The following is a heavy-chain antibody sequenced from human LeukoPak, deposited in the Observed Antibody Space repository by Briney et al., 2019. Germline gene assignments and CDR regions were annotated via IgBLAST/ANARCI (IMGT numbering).Heavy chain of an antibody. V-gene: IGHV3-23*01. J-gene: IGHJ3*02. CDR2: ISATSVGT. D-gene: IGHD3-3*01. CDR1: GFTFSSYS. Sequence: GGSLRLSCAASGFTFSSYSMSWVRQAPGKGLEWVSVISATSVGTYYADSVEGRFTISRDNFKNTLYLQMNSLRAEDTAVYYCAKPIAPSGSNAFDIWGQGTMVTVSS. CDR3: AKPIAPSGSNAFDI.